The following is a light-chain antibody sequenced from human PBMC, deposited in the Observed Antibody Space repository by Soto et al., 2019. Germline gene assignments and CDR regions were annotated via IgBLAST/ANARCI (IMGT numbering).Light chain of an antibody. J-gene: IGKJ2*01. CDR1: QRLLHSDGQTY. CDR2: EVS. Sequence: DLGMTQTPLSLSVTPGQPASISCTSSQRLLHSDGQTYLFWYLQKPGQPPQLLMYEVSNRFSGVPDRFSGSGSGTDFTPKISRVEAEDVGVYYCMHSIQTPYTFGQGTKLEIK. CDR3: MHSIQTPYT. V-gene: IGKV2D-29*01.